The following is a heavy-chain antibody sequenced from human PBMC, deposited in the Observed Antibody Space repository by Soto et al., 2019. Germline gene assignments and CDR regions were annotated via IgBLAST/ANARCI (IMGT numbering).Heavy chain of an antibody. CDR2: ISYDGSNK. D-gene: IGHD6-13*01. J-gene: IGHJ6*02. CDR1: GFTFSSYG. V-gene: IGHV3-30*18. CDR3: AKGIAAAGFYYYYGMDV. Sequence: PGGSLRLSCAASGFTFSSYGMHWVRQAPGKGLEWVAVISYDGSNKYYAGSVKGRFTISRDNSKNTLYLQMNSLRAEDTAVYYCAKGIAAAGFYYYYGMDVWGQGTTVTVSS.